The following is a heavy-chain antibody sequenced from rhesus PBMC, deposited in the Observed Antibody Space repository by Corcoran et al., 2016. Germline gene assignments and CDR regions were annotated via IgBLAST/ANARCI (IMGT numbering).Heavy chain of an antibody. CDR3: ARLAAGSSWFDY. CDR2: SPESART. V-gene: IGHV4-122*02. J-gene: IGHJ4*01. D-gene: IGHD4-29*01. Sequence: QVQLQESGPGLVKPWETLSLTCAVSGYSISSGYYLSWFRQPPGKGLEGIGYSPESARTRYTRALKIRVTIPRETTQNQVFLKLTSGTAADTAVYYCARLAAGSSWFDYWGQGVLVTVSA. CDR1: GYSISSGYY.